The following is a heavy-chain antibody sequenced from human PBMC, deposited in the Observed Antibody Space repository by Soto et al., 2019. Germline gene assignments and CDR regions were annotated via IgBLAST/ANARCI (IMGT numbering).Heavy chain of an antibody. D-gene: IGHD1-1*01. Sequence: SETLSLTCTVSGGSISSSSYYWGWIRQPPGKGLEWIGSIYYSGSTYYNPSLKSRVTISVDTSKNQFSLKLSSVTAADTAVYYCAAGQEQLERPQYHYYYYYMDVWGKGTTVTVSS. CDR3: AAGQEQLERPQYHYYYYYMDV. J-gene: IGHJ6*03. CDR1: GGSISSSSYY. V-gene: IGHV4-39*01. CDR2: IYYSGST.